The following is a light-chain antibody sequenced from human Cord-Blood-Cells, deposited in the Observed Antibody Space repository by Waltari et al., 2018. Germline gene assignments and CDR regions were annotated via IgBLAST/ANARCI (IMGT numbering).Light chain of an antibody. CDR2: DAS. V-gene: IGKV3-11*01. J-gene: IGKJ1*01. CDR1: QSVSSY. CDR3: QHRRNWPWT. Sequence: EIVLTQSPATLSLSPGERATLSCRASQSVSSYLAWYQQKPGQAPKLLIYDASNRATGIPARFIGSGYGTDFTLTISSLEPEDFAVYYGQHRRNWPWTFGQGTKVEIK.